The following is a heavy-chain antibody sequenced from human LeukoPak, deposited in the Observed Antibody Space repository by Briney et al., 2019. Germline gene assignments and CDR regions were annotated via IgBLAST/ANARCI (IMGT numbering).Heavy chain of an antibody. D-gene: IGHD5-12*01. V-gene: IGHV3-7*03. Sequence: GGSLRLSCAASGFTFSAYWMHWVRQAPGKGLEWVANIKQDGSEKYYVDSLKGRFTISRDNAKNSLYLQINSLRADDTAIYYCARDSGRFYIDYWGQGTLVTVSS. J-gene: IGHJ4*02. CDR2: IKQDGSEK. CDR3: ARDSGRFYIDY. CDR1: GFTFSAYW.